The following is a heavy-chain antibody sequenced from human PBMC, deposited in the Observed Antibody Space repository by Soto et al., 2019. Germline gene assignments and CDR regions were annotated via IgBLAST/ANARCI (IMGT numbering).Heavy chain of an antibody. CDR1: GGSISSGDYY. CDR2: IYYSGST. V-gene: IGHV4-30-4*01. Sequence: QVQLQESGPGLVKPSQTLSLTCTVSGGSISSGDYYWSWIRQPPGKGLEWIGYIYYSGSTYYNPSLKSRVTISVDTSKNQFSLKLSSVTAADTAVYYCARAFHYGDYVSRWYFDLWGRGTLVTVSS. D-gene: IGHD4-17*01. J-gene: IGHJ2*01. CDR3: ARAFHYGDYVSRWYFDL.